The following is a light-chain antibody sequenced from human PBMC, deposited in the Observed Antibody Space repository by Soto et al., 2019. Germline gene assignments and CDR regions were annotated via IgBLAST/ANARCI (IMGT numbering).Light chain of an antibody. CDR1: SSNIGAGYD. CDR2: GNS. V-gene: IGLV1-40*01. J-gene: IGLJ1*01. Sequence: QSVLTQPPSVSGAPGQRVTISCTGSSSNIGAGYDVHWYQQLPGTAPKLLIYGNSNRLSGVSDRFSGSKSGTSASLAITGFQAEDEADYYCQSYDSSLSGYNYVFGTGTKVTVL. CDR3: QSYDSSLSGYNYV.